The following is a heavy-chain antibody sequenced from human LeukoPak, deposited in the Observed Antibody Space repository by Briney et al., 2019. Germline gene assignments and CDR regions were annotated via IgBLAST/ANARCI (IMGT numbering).Heavy chain of an antibody. CDR3: AKQQEWLLNYLNWFDP. D-gene: IGHD3-3*01. CDR1: GFTFSSYA. Sequence: GRSLRLSCAASGFTFSSYAMSWVRQAPGKGLEWVSAISGSGGSTYYADSVEGRFTISRDNSKNTLYLQMNSLRAEDTAVYYCAKQQEWLLNYLNWFDPWGQGTLVTVSS. CDR2: ISGSGGST. J-gene: IGHJ5*02. V-gene: IGHV3-23*01.